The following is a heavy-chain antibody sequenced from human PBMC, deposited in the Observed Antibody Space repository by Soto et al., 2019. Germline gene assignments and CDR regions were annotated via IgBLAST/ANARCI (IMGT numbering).Heavy chain of an antibody. D-gene: IGHD6-13*01. CDR2: IYSAGSA. V-gene: IGHV3-66*01. CDR3: ARVYSSSYHYFDY. CDR1: GCTVSSYH. Sequence: GGSLRLSCAASGCTVSSYHMSWVRQAPGKGLEWVSVIYSAGSADFADSVKGRFTISRDNSKNTLYLQMSGLRAEDTAVYYCARVYSSSYHYFDYWGQATLVTVSS. J-gene: IGHJ4*02.